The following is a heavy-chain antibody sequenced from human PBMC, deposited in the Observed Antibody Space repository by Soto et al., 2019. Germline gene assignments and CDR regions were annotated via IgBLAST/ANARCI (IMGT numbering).Heavy chain of an antibody. V-gene: IGHV3-53*01. D-gene: IGHD3-9*01. Sequence: GGSLRLSCSAPGFSVTSNYMTSGRPAPGEGLGGVSVIYAGGNTYYADSVKGRFTISSDKSKNTLYLQMNNLRAEDTAVYYCARVTTFYDILTSSYALNYFDYWGQGTLVTVS. CDR2: IYAGGNT. CDR1: GFSVTSNY. J-gene: IGHJ4*02. CDR3: ARVTTFYDILTSSYALNYFDY.